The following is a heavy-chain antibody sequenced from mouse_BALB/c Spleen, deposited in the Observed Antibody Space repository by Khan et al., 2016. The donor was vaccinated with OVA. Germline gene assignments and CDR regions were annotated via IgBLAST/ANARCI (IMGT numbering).Heavy chain of an antibody. CDR2: IYPGTGSA. Sequence: VQLKESGTELVRPGASVKLSCKTSGYTFTSYWIHWVKQRSGQGLEWIARIYPGTGSAYYNEKFKGKATLTADRSSSTAYMQLSSLKSEDSAVSFCAREKYGNYWGAMDYWGQGTSVTVSS. D-gene: IGHD2-10*02. CDR1: GYTFTSYW. J-gene: IGHJ4*01. CDR3: AREKYGNYWGAMDY. V-gene: IGHV1S132*01.